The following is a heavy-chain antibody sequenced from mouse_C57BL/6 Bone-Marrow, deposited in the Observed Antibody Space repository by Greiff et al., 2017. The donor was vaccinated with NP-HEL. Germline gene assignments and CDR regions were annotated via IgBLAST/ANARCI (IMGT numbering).Heavy chain of an antibody. Sequence: QVQLQQPGAELVKPGASVKLSCKASGYTFTSYWMHWVKQRPGQGLEWIGMIHPNSGSTNYNEKLKSKATLTVDKASRTAYMQLSSLTSEDSAVYYCARGGYDDCIDYWGQGTTLTVSS. CDR2: IHPNSGST. D-gene: IGHD2-4*01. CDR3: ARGGYDDCIDY. V-gene: IGHV1-64*01. CDR1: GYTFTSYW. J-gene: IGHJ2*01.